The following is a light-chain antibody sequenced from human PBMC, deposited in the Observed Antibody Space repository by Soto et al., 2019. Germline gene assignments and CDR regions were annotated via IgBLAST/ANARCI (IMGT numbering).Light chain of an antibody. CDR1: SSDVGGYNY. J-gene: IGLJ3*02. V-gene: IGLV2-14*01. Sequence: QAVVTQPASVSGSPGQSITISCIGTSSDVGGYNYVSWYQQHPGKVPKLMIYDVSNRPSGVSNRFSGSKSGNTASLTISGLQAEDEADYYCSSYTTSSTWVFGGGTQLTVL. CDR3: SSYTTSSTWV. CDR2: DVS.